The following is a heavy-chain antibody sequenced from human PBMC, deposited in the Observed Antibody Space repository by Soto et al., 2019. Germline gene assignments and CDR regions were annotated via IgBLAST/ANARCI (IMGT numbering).Heavy chain of an antibody. CDR2: IKTKTDGGTT. CDR3: SSRPLGYSAYGSQR. V-gene: IGHV3-15*01. Sequence: EVQLVESGGGLVKPGGSLRLSCAASGFTFSDTWMNWVRQAPGKGLEWVGRIKTKTDGGTTEYAAPVKGRFTISRDDSQDTLYLQMSSLKIEDTAVYYFSSRPLGYSAYGSQRWGQGTLVTVS. CDR1: GFTFSDTW. D-gene: IGHD5-12*01. J-gene: IGHJ4*02.